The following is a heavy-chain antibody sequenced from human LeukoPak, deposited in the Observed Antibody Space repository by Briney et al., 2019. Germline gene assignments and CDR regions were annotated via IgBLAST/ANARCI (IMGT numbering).Heavy chain of an antibody. CDR3: ATDYDILTGYGY. CDR2: FDPEDGET. D-gene: IGHD3-9*01. V-gene: IGHV1-24*01. CDR1: GYTLTELS. Sequence: ASLKVSCTVSGYTLTELSMHWVRQAPGKGLEWMGGFDPEDGETIYAQKFQGRVTMTEDTSTDTAYMELSSLRSEDTAVYYCATDYDILTGYGYWGQGTLVTVSS. J-gene: IGHJ4*02.